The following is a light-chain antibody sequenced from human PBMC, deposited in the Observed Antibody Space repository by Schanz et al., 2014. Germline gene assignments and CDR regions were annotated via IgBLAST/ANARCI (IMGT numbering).Light chain of an antibody. CDR3: QQYGSSTWT. CDR1: QSVSSN. CDR2: GAS. Sequence: EIVMTQSPATLSVSPGERATLSCRASQSVSSNLAWYQQKPGQAPRLLIYGASTRATGIPARFRGSGSGTEFALNISRLEPEDFEVYYCQQYGSSTWTFGQGTKVEIK. V-gene: IGKV3D-15*01. J-gene: IGKJ1*01.